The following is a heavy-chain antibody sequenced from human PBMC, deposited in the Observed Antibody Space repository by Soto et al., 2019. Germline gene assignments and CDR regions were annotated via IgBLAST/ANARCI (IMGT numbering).Heavy chain of an antibody. CDR1: GGSISSYY. J-gene: IGHJ3*02. CDR2: IYYSGST. V-gene: IGHV4-59*08. Sequence: SETLSLTCTVSGGSISSYYWSWIRQPPGKGLEWIGYIYYSGSTNYNRSLKSRVTISVDTSKNQFSLKLSSVTAADTAVYYCARHRVLRYFDWFPDAFDIWGQGTMVTVSS. CDR3: ARHRVLRYFDWFPDAFDI. D-gene: IGHD3-9*01.